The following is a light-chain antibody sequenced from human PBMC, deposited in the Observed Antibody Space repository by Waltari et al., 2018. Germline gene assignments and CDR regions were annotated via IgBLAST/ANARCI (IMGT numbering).Light chain of an antibody. J-gene: IGLJ2*01. CDR2: DVN. CDR1: RSDIGAFND. V-gene: IGLV2-14*03. Sequence: QSALTQPASVSGSPGQSLTISCTGARSDIGAFNDVSWYQQHPDKPPKVIIYDVNSRPSGVASRVSGSKSGDTASLTISGLQAEDEAHYYCSSYTTFGTVLFGGGT. CDR3: SSYTTFGTVL.